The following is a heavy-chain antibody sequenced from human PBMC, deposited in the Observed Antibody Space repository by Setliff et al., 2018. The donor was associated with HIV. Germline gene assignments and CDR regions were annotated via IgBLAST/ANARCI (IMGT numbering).Heavy chain of an antibody. CDR2: IIPMYDPP. D-gene: IGHD6-13*01. J-gene: IGHJ4*02. V-gene: IGHV1-69*13. Sequence: SVKVSCKASGGTFSNSGISWVRQAPGQGPEWMGEIIPMYDPPVYAQKFQGRVTITADESTTTVYMELSSLTSDDTAVYYCARGAPPGNPGHLDYWGQGTQVTVSS. CDR1: GGTFSNSG. CDR3: ARGAPPGNPGHLDY.